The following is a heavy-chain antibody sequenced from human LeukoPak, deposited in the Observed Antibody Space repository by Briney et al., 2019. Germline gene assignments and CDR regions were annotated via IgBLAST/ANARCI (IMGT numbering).Heavy chain of an antibody. CDR2: ISSSSSYI. CDR1: GFTFSSYS. D-gene: IGHD3-22*01. J-gene: IGHJ6*02. Sequence: GGSLRLSCAASGFTFSSYSMNWVRQAPGKGLEWVSSISSSSSYIYYADSVKGRFTISRDNAKNSLYLQMNSLRAEDTAVYYCARDMIVVATTSWGMDVWGQGTTVTVSS. V-gene: IGHV3-21*01. CDR3: ARDMIVVATTSWGMDV.